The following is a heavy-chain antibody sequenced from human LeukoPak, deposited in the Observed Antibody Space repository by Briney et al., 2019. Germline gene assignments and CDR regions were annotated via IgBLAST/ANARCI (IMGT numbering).Heavy chain of an antibody. V-gene: IGHV4-30-4*08. CDR1: GGSISSGDHY. J-gene: IGHJ5*02. CDR3: ARDRITIFGVVQNWFDP. Sequence: SQTLSLTCTVSGGSISSGDHYWSWIRQPPGKGLEWIGYIYYSGSTYYNPSLKSRVTISVDTSKNQFSLKLSSVTAADTAVYYCARDRITIFGVVQNWFDPWGQGTLVTVSS. D-gene: IGHD3-3*01. CDR2: IYYSGST.